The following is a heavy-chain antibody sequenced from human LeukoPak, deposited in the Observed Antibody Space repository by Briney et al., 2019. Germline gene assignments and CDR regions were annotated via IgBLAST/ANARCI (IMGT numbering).Heavy chain of an antibody. CDR3: ARQVTVMVQGRFAFDL. CDR2: IKHSGST. CDR1: GRSLNGSC. D-gene: IGHD3-10*01. Sequence: PSETLSLTCAVFGRSLNGSCLTWTRQLPGKGLEGIGEIKHSGSTHYNPSLKSRVTVSVDPSKNQFSLSLNSVTAADTAVYYCARQVTVMVQGRFAFDLWGQGTMVTVSS. J-gene: IGHJ3*01. V-gene: IGHV4-34*01.